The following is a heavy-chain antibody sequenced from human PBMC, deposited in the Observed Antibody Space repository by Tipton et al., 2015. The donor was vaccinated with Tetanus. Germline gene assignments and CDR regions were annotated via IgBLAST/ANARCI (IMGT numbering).Heavy chain of an antibody. CDR1: GGSFSGSY. CDR3: ARPIKQWLVPVDS. D-gene: IGHD6-19*01. CDR2: VHPRGST. V-gene: IGHV4-34*01. J-gene: IGHJ4*02. Sequence: TLSLTCAVYGGSFSGSYWSWVRQPPGKGLEWIGEVHPRGSTNYNPSLKSRVTISLDTSKTHFYLNLSSVTAADTAVYYCARPIKQWLVPVDSWSQGTLVTVSS.